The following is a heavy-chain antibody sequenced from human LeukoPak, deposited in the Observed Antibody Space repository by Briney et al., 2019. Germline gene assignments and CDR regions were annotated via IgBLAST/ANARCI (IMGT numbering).Heavy chain of an antibody. CDR2: INHSGST. D-gene: IGHD6-6*01. V-gene: IGHV4-34*01. J-gene: IGHJ4*02. CDR3: ASPVYSSSSGLN. CDR1: GGSFSGYY. Sequence: SETLSLTCAVYGGSFSGYYWGWIRQPPGKGLEWIGEINHSGSTNYNPSLKSRVTISVDTSRNQFSLKLSSVTAADTAVYYCASPVYSSSSGLNWGQGALVTVSS.